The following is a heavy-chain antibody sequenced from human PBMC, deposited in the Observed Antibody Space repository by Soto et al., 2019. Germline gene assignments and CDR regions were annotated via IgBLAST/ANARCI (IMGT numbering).Heavy chain of an antibody. CDR2: VYHTGDT. J-gene: IGHJ4*02. Sequence: PSETLSLTCGVSGGTVASSHWWSCVRQSPGRGLEWIGNVYHTGDTNFNPSLQSRVTFPVDKSNNQFSLRLTSVTAADTAVYFCAKDKPGTTSFDCWGQGTLVTVSS. D-gene: IGHD1-1*01. CDR1: GGTVASSHW. CDR3: AKDKPGTTSFDC. V-gene: IGHV4-4*02.